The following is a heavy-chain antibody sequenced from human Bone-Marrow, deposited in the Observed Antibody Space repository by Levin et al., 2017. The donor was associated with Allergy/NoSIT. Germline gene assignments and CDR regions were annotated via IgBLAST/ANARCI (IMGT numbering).Heavy chain of an antibody. J-gene: IGHJ4*02. CDR3: ARDRAHCTSDCYSGGFFDY. CDR1: GFTFSSYA. CDR2: ISYDGRNK. D-gene: IGHD2-21*02. V-gene: IGHV3-30*04. Sequence: GGSLRLSCAASGFTFSSYAMNWVRQAPGKGLEWVATISYDGRNKYYSDSVTGRFTISRDNSKNTLHLQMNSLRTEDKAVYYCARDRAHCTSDCYSGGFFDYWGQGALVTVSS.